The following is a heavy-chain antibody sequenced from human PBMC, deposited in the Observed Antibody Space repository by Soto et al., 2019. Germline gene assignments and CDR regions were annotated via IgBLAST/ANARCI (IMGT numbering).Heavy chain of an antibody. Sequence: SVKVSCKASGGTFSSYSMSWVRQAPGQGLEWMGRIIAILDITSYAQKLQGRVTMTTDTSTSTAYMELRSLSSDDAAVYYCARAYSSSSSDYWGQGTLVTVSS. CDR3: ARAYSSSSSDY. CDR2: IIAILDIT. V-gene: IGHV1-69*02. CDR1: GGTFSSYS. J-gene: IGHJ4*02. D-gene: IGHD6-6*01.